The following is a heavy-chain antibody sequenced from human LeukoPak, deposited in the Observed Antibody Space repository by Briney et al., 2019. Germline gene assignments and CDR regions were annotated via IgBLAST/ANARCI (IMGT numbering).Heavy chain of an antibody. V-gene: IGHV4-39*07. J-gene: IGHJ6*03. Sequence: SETLSLTCTVSGGSISSSSYYWGWIRQPSGKGLEWIGEINHSGSTNYNPSLKSRVTISVDTSKNQFSLKLSSVTAADTAVYYCASTMVRGVRYYYYYMDVWGKGTTVTISS. CDR1: GGSISSSSYY. CDR2: INHSGST. CDR3: ASTMVRGVRYYYYYMDV. D-gene: IGHD3-10*01.